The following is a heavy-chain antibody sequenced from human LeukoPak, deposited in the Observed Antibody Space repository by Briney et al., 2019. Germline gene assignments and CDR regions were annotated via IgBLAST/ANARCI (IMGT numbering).Heavy chain of an antibody. J-gene: IGHJ4*02. V-gene: IGHV4-39*01. CDR1: GGSISSSSFF. CDR3: ARHHVGDNSGWYYFDY. Sequence: SETLSLTCTVSGGSISSSSFFWGWIRQPPGEGLEWIGSVYHTGDAYYNPSVKSRVTISVETSKSQFSLKLSSATAADTAVYYCARHHVGDNSGWYYFDYWGQGTLVTVSS. CDR2: VYHTGDA. D-gene: IGHD6-19*01.